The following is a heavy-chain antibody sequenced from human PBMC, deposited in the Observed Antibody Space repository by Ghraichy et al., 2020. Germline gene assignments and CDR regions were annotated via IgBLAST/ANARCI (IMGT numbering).Heavy chain of an antibody. D-gene: IGHD4-23*01. J-gene: IGHJ6*02. CDR3: ARASRVVRFYYYDALDV. CDR1: GFSSSNYI. V-gene: IGHV3-48*02. CDR2: ISSSSRTI. Sequence: GGSLRLSCAASGFSSSNYIMNWVRQAPGKGLEWVSHISSSSRTISYADSVKGRFTVSRDNAKNSLFLQMNSLRDEDTAVYYCARASRVVRFYYYDALDVWGQGTTVTVSS.